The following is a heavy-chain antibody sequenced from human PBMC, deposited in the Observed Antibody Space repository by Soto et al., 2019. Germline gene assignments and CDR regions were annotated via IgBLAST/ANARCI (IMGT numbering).Heavy chain of an antibody. V-gene: IGHV1-3*01. CDR2: INADNGNT. Sequence: ASVKVSCKASGYTFSGSVMHWVRQAPGQRLEWMGWINADNGNTKYSQKFQDRVTLTRDTSASTAYMELSSLRSEDTTVYYCATGIDETTVTSLDYWGKGTLVTVSS. J-gene: IGHJ4*02. D-gene: IGHD4-17*01. CDR3: ATGIDETTVTSLDY. CDR1: GYTFSGSV.